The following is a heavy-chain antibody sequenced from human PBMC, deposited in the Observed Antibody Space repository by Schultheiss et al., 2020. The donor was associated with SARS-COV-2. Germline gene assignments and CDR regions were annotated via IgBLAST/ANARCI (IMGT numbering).Heavy chain of an antibody. CDR1: GGSISSGGYY. V-gene: IGHV4-31*03. CDR2: IYYSGST. CDR3: ARVASVWYYFDY. Sequence: SETLSLTCTVSGGSISSGGYYWSWIRQHPGKGLEWIGYIYYSGSTYYNPSLKSRVIISVDTSENQFSLKVSSVTAADTAVYYCARVASVWYYFDYWGQGTLVTVSS. D-gene: IGHD2-21*01. J-gene: IGHJ4*02.